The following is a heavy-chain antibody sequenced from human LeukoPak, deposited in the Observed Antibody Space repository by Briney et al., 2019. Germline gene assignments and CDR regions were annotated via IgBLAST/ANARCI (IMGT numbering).Heavy chain of an antibody. V-gene: IGHV3-48*03. Sequence: GGTLRLSCTASGFTFSSSEMNWVRLAPGKGLGWISYISGSGSTVYYADSLKGRFTMSRDNPKNSLYLQMNSLRAEDTAVYYCARNQLRSRDYFDNWGQGTLVTVSS. CDR1: GFTFSSSE. CDR2: ISGSGSTV. D-gene: IGHD2-2*01. J-gene: IGHJ4*02. CDR3: ARNQLRSRDYFDN.